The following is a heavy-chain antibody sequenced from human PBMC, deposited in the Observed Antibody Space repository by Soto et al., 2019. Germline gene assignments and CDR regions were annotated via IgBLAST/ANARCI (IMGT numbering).Heavy chain of an antibody. J-gene: IGHJ6*02. CDR3: ARSPAIVVVTARDYGMDV. CDR2: IYPGDSDT. CDR1: GYSFTSYW. V-gene: IGHV5-51*01. D-gene: IGHD3-22*01. Sequence: PGESLKISCKGSGYSFTSYWIGWVLQMPGKGLEWMGIIYPGDSDTRYSPSFQGQVTISADTSISTAYLQWSSLKASDTAMYYCARSPAIVVVTARDYGMDVWGQGTTVTVSS.